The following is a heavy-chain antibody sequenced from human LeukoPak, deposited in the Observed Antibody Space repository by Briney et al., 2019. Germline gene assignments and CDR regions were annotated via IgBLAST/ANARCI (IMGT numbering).Heavy chain of an antibody. V-gene: IGHV3-30*18. D-gene: IGHD2-15*01. J-gene: IGHJ4*02. Sequence: PGGSLRLSCAASGFTFSSYGMHWVRQAPGKGLEWVAVISYDGSNKYYADSVKGRFTISRDNSKNTLYPQMNSLRAEDTAVYYCAKDRQGYCSGGSCYLFDYWGQGTLVTVSS. CDR2: ISYDGSNK. CDR1: GFTFSSYG. CDR3: AKDRQGYCSGGSCYLFDY.